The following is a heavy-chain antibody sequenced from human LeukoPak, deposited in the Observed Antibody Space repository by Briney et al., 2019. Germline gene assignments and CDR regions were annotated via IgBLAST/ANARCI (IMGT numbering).Heavy chain of an antibody. Sequence: ASVKVSCKASGYTFTGYYMHWVRQAPGQGLEWMGWINPNSGGTNYAQKFQGRLTMTRDTSISTAYMELSRLRSDDTAVYYCARVFYYDSSGPFDYWGQGTLVTVSS. V-gene: IGHV1-2*02. CDR3: ARVFYYDSSGPFDY. CDR2: INPNSGGT. D-gene: IGHD3-22*01. J-gene: IGHJ4*02. CDR1: GYTFTGYY.